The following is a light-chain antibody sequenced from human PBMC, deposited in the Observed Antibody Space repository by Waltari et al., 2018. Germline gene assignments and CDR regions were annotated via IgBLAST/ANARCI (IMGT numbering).Light chain of an antibody. V-gene: IGKV3-11*01. CDR2: DAS. Sequence: EIVLTQSPATLSLSPGERATLSCRASQNIGTYLAWYQQKPGQAPRLLIDDASYRATGIPARVSGSGSGTDFTLTISGLEPEDFAVYYCKQRSEWPLTFGGGTKVEVK. CDR3: KQRSEWPLT. CDR1: QNIGTY. J-gene: IGKJ4*01.